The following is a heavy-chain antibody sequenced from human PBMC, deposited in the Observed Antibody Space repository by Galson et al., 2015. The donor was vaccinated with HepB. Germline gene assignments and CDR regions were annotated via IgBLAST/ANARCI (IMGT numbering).Heavy chain of an antibody. Sequence: SLRLSCAASGFTFSSYGMHWVRQAPGKGLEWVAVIWYDGSNRYYADSVKGRFTISRDNSKNTLYLQMNSLRAEDTAVYYCARDSYYYGMDVWGQGTTVTVSS. CDR2: IWYDGSNR. CDR3: ARDSYYYGMDV. J-gene: IGHJ6*02. CDR1: GFTFSSYG. V-gene: IGHV3-33*01.